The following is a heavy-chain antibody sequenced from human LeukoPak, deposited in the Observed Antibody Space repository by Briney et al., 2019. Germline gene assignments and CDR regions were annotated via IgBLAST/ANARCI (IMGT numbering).Heavy chain of an antibody. CDR1: GFTFSSYA. D-gene: IGHD6-13*01. V-gene: IGHV3-30-3*01. Sequence: PGRSLRLSCAASGFTFSSYAMHWVRQAPGKGLEWVAVISYDGSNKYYADSVKGRFTISRDNSKNTLYLQMNSLRAEDTAVYYCAREAAAGTHWGQGTLVTVSS. J-gene: IGHJ4*02. CDR3: AREAAAGTH. CDR2: ISYDGSNK.